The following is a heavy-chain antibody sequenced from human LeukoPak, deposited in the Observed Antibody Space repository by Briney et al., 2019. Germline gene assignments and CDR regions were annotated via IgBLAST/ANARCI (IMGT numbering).Heavy chain of an antibody. V-gene: IGHV3-23*01. CDR2: ISYNGGSR. CDR1: GFTFITYV. D-gene: IGHD6-19*01. Sequence: GGALSLFCAASGFTFITYVMSWVRQAPGKRLEWVSGISYNGGSRFYADSVKGRLTISIDYSKNTLYLQMNSLRAEDTAIYYCAKGGWLAVYFDYWGQGSVVTVSS. J-gene: IGHJ4*02. CDR3: AKGGWLAVYFDY.